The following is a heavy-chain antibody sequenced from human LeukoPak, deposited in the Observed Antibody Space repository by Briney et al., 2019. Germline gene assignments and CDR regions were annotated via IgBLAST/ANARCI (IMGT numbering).Heavy chain of an antibody. Sequence: TGGSLRLSCAASGFTFNIYWMSWVRQTPGKGLEWVANINQDGSEKYYVDSVKGRFTISRDNARNSLYLQMNSLRAEDTSVYYRAPHCSSASCPDYWGQGTLVTVSS. J-gene: IGHJ4*02. CDR1: GFTFNIYW. V-gene: IGHV3-7*01. CDR3: APHCSSASCPDY. CDR2: INQDGSEK. D-gene: IGHD2-2*01.